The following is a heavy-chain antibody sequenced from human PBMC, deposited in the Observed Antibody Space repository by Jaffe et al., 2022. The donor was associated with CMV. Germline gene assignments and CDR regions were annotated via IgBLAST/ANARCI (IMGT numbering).Heavy chain of an antibody. J-gene: IGHJ4*02. CDR2: IKSKTDGGTT. V-gene: IGHV3-15*01. CDR1: GFTFSNAW. Sequence: EVQLVESGGGLVKPGGSLRLSCAASGFTFSNAWMSWVRQAPGKGLEWVGRIKSKTDGGTTDYAAPVKGRFTISRDDSKNTLYLQMNSLKTEDTAVYYCTTEHCSGGSCYFGALGGVNVGGQLKPDYWGQGTLVTVSS. D-gene: IGHD2-15*01. CDR3: TTEHCSGGSCYFGALGGVNVGGQLKPDY.